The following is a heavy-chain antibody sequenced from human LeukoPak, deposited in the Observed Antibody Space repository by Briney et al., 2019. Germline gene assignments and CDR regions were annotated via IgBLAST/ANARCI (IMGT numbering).Heavy chain of an antibody. V-gene: IGHV3-33*01. CDR1: RFTFSSYA. J-gene: IGHJ4*02. CDR3: AREPYYVWGSYRTAPTGYFDY. Sequence: GGSLRLSCAASRFTFSSYAMHWVRQAPGKGLEWVAVIWYDGSNKYYADSVKGRFTVSRDNSKNTLHLQMNSLRAEDTAVYYCAREPYYVWGSYRTAPTGYFDYWGQGTLVTVSS. CDR2: IWYDGSNK. D-gene: IGHD3-16*02.